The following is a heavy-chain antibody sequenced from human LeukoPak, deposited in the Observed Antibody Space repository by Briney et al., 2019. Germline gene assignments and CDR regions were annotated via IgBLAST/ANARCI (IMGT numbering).Heavy chain of an antibody. CDR3: ARGLFLSGYLDAFDI. CDR1: GFTVSNKY. D-gene: IGHD3-22*01. CDR2: IYSDGRT. V-gene: IGHV3-53*01. J-gene: IGHJ3*02. Sequence: GGSLRLSCAASGFTVSNKYMTWVRQAPGKGLEWVSLIYSDGRTYYADSVKGRCTISRDNSKNTLYLQMNSLRVEDTAIYYCARGLFLSGYLDAFDIWGQGTEVTVSS.